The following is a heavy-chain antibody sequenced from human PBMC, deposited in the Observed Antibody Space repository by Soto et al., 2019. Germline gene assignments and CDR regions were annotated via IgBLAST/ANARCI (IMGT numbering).Heavy chain of an antibody. J-gene: IGHJ4*02. Sequence: EALKISCKGSGYSFTGYWINWVRQMPGKGLELLVMFDRSDSFTSYSTSFKGHVTFSGYKSIDTAYLQWNSLKASDTAMYYCARQDFTPEGIYYFYXWRQGASVTVSX. CDR1: GYSFTGYW. V-gene: IGHV5-10-1*01. CDR3: ARQDFTPEGIYYFYX. CDR2: FDRSDSFT.